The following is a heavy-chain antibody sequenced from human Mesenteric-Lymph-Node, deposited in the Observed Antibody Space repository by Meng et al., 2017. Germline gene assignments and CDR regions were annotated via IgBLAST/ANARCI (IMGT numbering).Heavy chain of an antibody. J-gene: IGHJ6*02. V-gene: IGHV3-73*01. CDR3: ARGRYFDWLSPNYYYYGMDV. Sequence: GESLKISCAASGFTFSGSAMHWVRQASGKGLEWVGRIRSKANSYATAYAASVKGRFTISRDDSKNTAYLQMNSLRAEDTAVYYCARGRYFDWLSPNYYYYGMDVWGQGTMVTGSS. CDR2: IRSKANSYAT. D-gene: IGHD3-9*01. CDR1: GFTFSGSA.